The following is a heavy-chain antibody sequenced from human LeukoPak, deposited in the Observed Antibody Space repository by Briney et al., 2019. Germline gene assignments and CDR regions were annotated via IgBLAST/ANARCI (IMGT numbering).Heavy chain of an antibody. CDR2: INPSGSST. J-gene: IGHJ4*02. D-gene: IGHD3-10*01. CDR1: GYSFTSHY. CDR3: AKEFASYWGLLFDY. V-gene: IGHV1-46*01. Sequence: ASVKVSCKASGYSFTSHYMHWVRQAPGQGLEWLGLINPSGSSTLYAQKFQGRVTMTRNMSTTTDYMELSSLRSEDTAIYYCAKEFASYWGLLFDYWGPGTLVTVSS.